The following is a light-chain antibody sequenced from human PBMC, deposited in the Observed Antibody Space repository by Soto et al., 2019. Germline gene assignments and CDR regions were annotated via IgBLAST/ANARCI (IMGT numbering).Light chain of an antibody. CDR1: QSISSY. V-gene: IGKV1-39*01. Sequence: DMQMTQSPSSLSASVGDRVTITCRASQSISSYLNWYQQKPGKAPTLLIFAASSLQSGVPSRFSGSVSGTDFTLTITSLQPEDFATYFCQQSYSSPPNTFGQGTKLEIK. CDR2: AAS. J-gene: IGKJ2*01. CDR3: QQSYSSPPNT.